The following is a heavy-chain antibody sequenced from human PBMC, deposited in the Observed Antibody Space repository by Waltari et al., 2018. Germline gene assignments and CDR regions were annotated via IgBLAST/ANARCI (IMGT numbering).Heavy chain of an antibody. J-gene: IGHJ3*01. CDR1: DFSVRNNY. CDR3: ATLGAYLGAFEV. V-gene: IGHV3-53*02. D-gene: IGHD3-16*01. Sequence: EVQLVETGGALIHPGGSLRLSCAASDFSVRNNYMGWVRQAPGKGLRWVSVIYAGVGSVSADSVRGRFTISRDNSKNNLYLEMNALRPDDTAVYYCATLGAYLGAFEVWGRGTMVTVSS. CDR2: IYAGVGS.